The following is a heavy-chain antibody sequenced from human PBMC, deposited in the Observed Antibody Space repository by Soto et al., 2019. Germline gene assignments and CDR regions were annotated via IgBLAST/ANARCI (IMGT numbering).Heavy chain of an antibody. D-gene: IGHD1-1*01. Sequence: QVHLVQSGAEVKKPGASVKVSCKGSGYAFTTYGITWVRQAPGQGLEWMGWISAHNGNTNYAQKLQGRATVTRDTSTSTAYMELRSLRSDDTAVYYCARGRYGDYWGQGALVTVSS. CDR2: ISAHNGNT. V-gene: IGHV1-18*01. CDR1: GYAFTTYG. J-gene: IGHJ4*02. CDR3: ARGRYGDY.